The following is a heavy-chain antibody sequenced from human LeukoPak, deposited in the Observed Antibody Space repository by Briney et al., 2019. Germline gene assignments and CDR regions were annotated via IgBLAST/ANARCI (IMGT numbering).Heavy chain of an antibody. CDR1: GFTFSNAW. J-gene: IGHJ4*02. CDR3: ATYSGSYYAFY. V-gene: IGHV3-15*01. Sequence: GGSLRLSCAASGFTFSNAWMSWVRQAPGKGLEWVGRIKSKTDGGTADYAAPVKDRFTISRDDSKNTLYLQMNSLRTEDTGVYYCATYSGSYYAFYWGQGTLVTVSS. D-gene: IGHD1-26*01. CDR2: IKSKTDGGTA.